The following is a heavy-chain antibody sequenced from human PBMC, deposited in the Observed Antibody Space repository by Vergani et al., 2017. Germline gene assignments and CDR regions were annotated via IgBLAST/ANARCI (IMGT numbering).Heavy chain of an antibody. V-gene: IGHV1-46*01. CDR1: GYTFTSYY. D-gene: IGHD2-2*02. CDR3: ARGCGSTSCYKRGEDWFDP. J-gene: IGHJ5*02. CDR2: INPSGGST. Sequence: QVQLVQSGAEVNKPGASVKVSCQASGYTFTSYYIHWVRQAPGQGLEWMGIINPSGGSTNYAQKFQGRVTMTRDTSTSTVFMELSSLRSEDTAVYYCARGCGSTSCYKRGEDWFDPWGQGTLVTVSS.